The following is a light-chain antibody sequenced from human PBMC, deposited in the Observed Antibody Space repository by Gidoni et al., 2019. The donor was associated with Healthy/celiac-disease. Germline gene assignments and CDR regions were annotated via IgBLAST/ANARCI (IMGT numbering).Light chain of an antibody. CDR3: SSYTSSNTLEI. CDR1: SRDVGGYNS. V-gene: IGLV2-14*01. J-gene: IGLJ1*01. CDR2: EVT. Sequence: QSALTQPASVSGSPAQSITISCTGTSRDVGGYNSVSWYQQHPGKAPKLMIYEVTNRPSGVSNRFSGSRSGNTASLTISGLQAEDEADYYCSSYTSSNTLEIFGTGTKVTVL.